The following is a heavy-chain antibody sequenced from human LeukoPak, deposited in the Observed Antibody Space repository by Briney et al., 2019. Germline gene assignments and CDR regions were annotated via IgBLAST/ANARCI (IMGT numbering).Heavy chain of an antibody. CDR2: IYSGGST. CDR3: ARAQYCSGGSCYSGTLGS. CDR1: GFTVSSNH. Sequence: GGSLRLSCAASGFTVSSNHMSWVRQAPGKGLEWVSVIYSGGSTYYADSVKGRFTISRDNSKNTLYLQMNSLRAEDTAVYYCARAQYCSGGSCYSGTLGSWGQGTLVTVSS. J-gene: IGHJ5*02. D-gene: IGHD2-15*01. V-gene: IGHV3-53*05.